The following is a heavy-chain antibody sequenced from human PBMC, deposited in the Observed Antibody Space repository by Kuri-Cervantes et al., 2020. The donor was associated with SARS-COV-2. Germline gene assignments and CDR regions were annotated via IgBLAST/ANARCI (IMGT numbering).Heavy chain of an antibody. D-gene: IGHD3-10*01. CDR3: ARSQLLWFGERRYYFDY. V-gene: IGHV4-59*11. CDR1: GGSISSHY. J-gene: IGHJ4*02. CDR2: IYYSGST. Sequence: SETLSLTCTVSGGSISSHYWSWIRQPPGKGLEWIGYIYYSGSTNYNPSLKSRVTISVDTSKNQFSLKLSSVTAADTAVYHCARSQLLWFGERRYYFDYWGQGTLVTVSS.